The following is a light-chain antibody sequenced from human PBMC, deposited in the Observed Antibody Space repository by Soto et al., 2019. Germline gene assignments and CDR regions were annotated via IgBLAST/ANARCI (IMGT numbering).Light chain of an antibody. CDR2: GAS. Sequence: EIVLTQSPSTLSLSPGERATPSCRASQSVGNYLAWYQQKPGQAPRLLIYGASSRATGVPARFSGSGSGTEFTLTISSLQSEDFAVYYCQHYNNWPPWTFGQGNKVDIK. CDR1: QSVGNY. V-gene: IGKV3-15*01. CDR3: QHYNNWPPWT. J-gene: IGKJ1*01.